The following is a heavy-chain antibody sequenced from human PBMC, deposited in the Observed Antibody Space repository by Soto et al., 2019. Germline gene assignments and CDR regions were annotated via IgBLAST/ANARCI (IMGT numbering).Heavy chain of an antibody. CDR2: ISYDGSNK. V-gene: IGHV3-30*14. D-gene: IGHD2-2*01. CDR3: ARGRYCSSTSCYSYFQH. J-gene: IGHJ1*01. CDR1: GFTFSSYA. Sequence: PGGSLRLSCAASGFTFSSYAMHWVRQAPGKGLEWVAVISYDGSNKYYADSVKGRFTISRDNSKNTLYLQMNSLRAEDTAVYYCARGRYCSSTSCYSYFQHWGQGTLVTVSS.